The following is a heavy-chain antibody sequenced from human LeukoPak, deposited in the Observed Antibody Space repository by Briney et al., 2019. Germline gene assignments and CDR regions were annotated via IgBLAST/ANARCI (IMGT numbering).Heavy chain of an antibody. Sequence: GGSLRLSCAASGFTFSSYSMNWVRQAPGKGLEWVSSISSSSSYIYYADSVKGRFTISRDNAKNSPYLQMNSLRAEDTAVYYCAREEMDTANYWGQGTLVTVSS. D-gene: IGHD5-18*01. CDR3: AREEMDTANY. CDR2: ISSSSSYI. V-gene: IGHV3-21*01. CDR1: GFTFSSYS. J-gene: IGHJ4*02.